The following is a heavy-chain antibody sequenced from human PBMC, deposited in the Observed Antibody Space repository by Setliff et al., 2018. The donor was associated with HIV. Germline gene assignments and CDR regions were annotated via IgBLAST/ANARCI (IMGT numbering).Heavy chain of an antibody. CDR1: GIILSNQW. CDR3: ATSSLGWGPDAFDI. V-gene: IGHV3-66*03. D-gene: IGHD2-2*01. Sequence: PGGSLRLSCAGTGIILSNQWVGWARQAPGKGLEWVAAINEFEETHGGDSVKGRCSISRDKSKGTVDLQMNNLKTEDTALYSCATSSLGWGPDAFDIWGPGIMVTVSS. CDR2: INEFEET. J-gene: IGHJ3*02.